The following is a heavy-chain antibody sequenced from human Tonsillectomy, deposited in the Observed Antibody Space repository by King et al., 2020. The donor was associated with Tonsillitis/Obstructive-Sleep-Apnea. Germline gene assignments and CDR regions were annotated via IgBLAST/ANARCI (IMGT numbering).Heavy chain of an antibody. J-gene: IGHJ6*03. CDR3: ARTRYYYYYYMDV. V-gene: IGHV5-51*01. Sequence: QLVQSGAEVKKPGESLKISCKGSGYSFTRYWIGWVRQMPGKGLEWMGIIHPGDSDTRYSPSFQGQVTISADKSITTAYLQWSSLKASDTAMYYCARTRYYYYYYMDVWGKGTTVTVSS. CDR2: IHPGDSDT. CDR1: GYSFTRYW.